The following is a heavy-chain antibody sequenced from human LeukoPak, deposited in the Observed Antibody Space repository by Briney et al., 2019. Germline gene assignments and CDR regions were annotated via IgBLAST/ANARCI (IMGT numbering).Heavy chain of an antibody. CDR1: GGSISSGDYY. CDR3: ARDRAGTTKLPGLDYMDV. CDR2: IYYSGST. V-gene: IGHV4-30-4*08. D-gene: IGHD1-7*01. J-gene: IGHJ6*03. Sequence: SETLSLTCTVSGGSISSGDYYWSWIRQPPGKGLEWIGYIYYSGSTYYNPSLKSRVTMSVDTSKNQFSLKLSSVTAADTAVYYCARDRAGTTKLPGLDYMDVWGKGTTVTVSS.